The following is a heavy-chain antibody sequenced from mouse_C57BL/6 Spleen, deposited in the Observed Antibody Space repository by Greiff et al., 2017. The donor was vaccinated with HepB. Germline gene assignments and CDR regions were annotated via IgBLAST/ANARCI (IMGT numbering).Heavy chain of an antibody. CDR3: ARGCYGNFFDY. CDR2: FHPYNDDT. J-gene: IGHJ2*01. Sequence: VQLVESGAELVKPGASVKMSCKASGYTFTTYPIEWMKQNHGKSLEWIGNFHPYNDDTKYNEKFKVKATLTVEKSSSTVYFELSRLTSDDSAVYYCARGCYGNFFDYWGQGTTLTVSS. V-gene: IGHV1-47*01. D-gene: IGHD2-1*01. CDR1: GYTFTTYP.